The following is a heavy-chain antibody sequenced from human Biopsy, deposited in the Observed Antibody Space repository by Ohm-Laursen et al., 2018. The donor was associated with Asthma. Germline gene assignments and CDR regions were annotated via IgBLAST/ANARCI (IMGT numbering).Heavy chain of an antibody. Sequence: ASEKDSCKTSGYTFNSAGITWVRQAPGQGLEWMGWISVYNGNTKVAQKLQDRVTMITDTSTSTVYMELRSLRSDDTAVYFCARAVDYSHYYGIDVWGQGTTVTVS. CDR3: ARAVDYSHYYGIDV. J-gene: IGHJ6*02. D-gene: IGHD3-10*01. CDR2: ISVYNGNT. CDR1: GYTFNSAG. V-gene: IGHV1-18*01.